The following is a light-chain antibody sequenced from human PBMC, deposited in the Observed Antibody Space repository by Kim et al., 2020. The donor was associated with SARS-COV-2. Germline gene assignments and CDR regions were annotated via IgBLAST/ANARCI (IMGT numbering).Light chain of an antibody. J-gene: IGLJ3*02. Sequence: APGETARITCGGPNMESKSVHWYQQVAGQAPVLVISFDTDRPSGIPERFSGSNSGNTATLTISRVEAGDEADYYCQVWHSSTNQGVFGGGTRLTVL. CDR3: QVWHSSTNQGV. CDR2: FDT. CDR1: NMESKS. V-gene: IGLV3-21*04.